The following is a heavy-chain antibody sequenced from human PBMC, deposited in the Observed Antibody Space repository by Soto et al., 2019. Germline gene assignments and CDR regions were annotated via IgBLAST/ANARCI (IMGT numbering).Heavy chain of an antibody. CDR2: MSSSSSSYI. J-gene: IGHJ4*02. CDR3: GIAGISGSSSTSCCWLDY. CDR1: GFTFSTYS. V-gene: IGHV3-21*01. Sequence: EVQLVESGGGLVKPGWSLRLSCAASGFTFSTYSMTWVRQAPGKGLEWVSSMSSSSSSYIYYADSVKGRFTISRDNAKNSLHLQMNSLRVEDTAVYYCGIAGISGSSSTSCCWLDYWSRGTLVTVPS. D-gene: IGHD2-2*01.